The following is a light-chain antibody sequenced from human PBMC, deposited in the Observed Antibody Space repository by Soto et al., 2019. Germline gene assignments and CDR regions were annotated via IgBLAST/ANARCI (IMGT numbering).Light chain of an antibody. J-gene: IGLJ2*01. CDR2: DVS. CDR3: SSYTSSSLVV. Sequence: QSALTQSASVSGSPGQSITISCTGTSSDVGAYNYVSWYQQHPGKAPKLMIYDVSNRPSGVSNRFSGFKSGNTASLTISGLQAEDEADYYCSSYTSSSLVVFGGGTKVTVL. CDR1: SSDVGAYNY. V-gene: IGLV2-14*03.